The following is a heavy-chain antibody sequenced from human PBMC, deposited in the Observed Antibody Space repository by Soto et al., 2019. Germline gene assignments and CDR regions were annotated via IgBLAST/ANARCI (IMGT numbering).Heavy chain of an antibody. D-gene: IGHD6-6*01. CDR3: ARYSSSSLYGMDV. J-gene: IGHJ6*02. V-gene: IGHV1-2*04. CDR2: INPNSGGT. CDR1: GYTFTGYD. Sequence: ASVKVSCKASGYTFTGYDMHWVRHAPGQGLEWMGWINPNSGGTNYAQKFQGWVTMTRDTSISTAYMELSRLRSDDTAVYYCARYSSSSLYGMDVWGQGTTVTVSS.